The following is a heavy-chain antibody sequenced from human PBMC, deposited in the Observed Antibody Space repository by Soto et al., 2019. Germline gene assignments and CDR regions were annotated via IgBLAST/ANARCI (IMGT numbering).Heavy chain of an antibody. CDR3: ARPVISCYYGYWYGMYV. V-gene: IGHV5-51*01. Sequence: PGESLKISCKGSGYSFTSYWIGWVRQMPGKGLEWMGIIYPGDSDTRYSPSFQGQVTISADKSISTAYLQWSSLKASDTAMYYCARPVISCYYGYWYGMYVWGQGTTVTVSS. CDR1: GYSFTSYW. D-gene: IGHD2-21*01. J-gene: IGHJ6*02. CDR2: IYPGDSDT.